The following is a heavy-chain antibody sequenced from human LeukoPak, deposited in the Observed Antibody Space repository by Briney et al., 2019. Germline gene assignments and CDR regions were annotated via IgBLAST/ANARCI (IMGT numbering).Heavy chain of an antibody. V-gene: IGHV3-7*01. CDR1: GFTFSSYW. CDR3: TPESPYYYDSSGYYSPFDY. D-gene: IGHD3-22*01. J-gene: IGHJ4*02. Sequence: PGGSLRLSCAASGFTFSSYWVSWVRQAPGKGLEWVANIKQDGSEKYYVDSVKGRFTISRDNAKNSLYLQMNSLRAEDTAVYYCTPESPYYYDSSGYYSPFDYWGQGTLVTVSS. CDR2: IKQDGSEK.